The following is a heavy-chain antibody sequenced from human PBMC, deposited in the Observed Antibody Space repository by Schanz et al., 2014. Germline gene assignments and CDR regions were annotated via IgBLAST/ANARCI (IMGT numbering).Heavy chain of an antibody. V-gene: IGHV3-66*01. CDR3: ARGGPAYYFDD. CDR2: IFTDGRT. Sequence: EVQLVASGGGLVQPGGSLRLSCAASGFAVDNYYMSCVRQAPGRGLEWVSIIFTDGRTYYADSVKGRFTISRDSSKNTLFLQMSSLRAEDTAVYYCARGGPAYYFDDWGQGTLVTVSS. CDR1: GFAVDNYY. J-gene: IGHJ4*02.